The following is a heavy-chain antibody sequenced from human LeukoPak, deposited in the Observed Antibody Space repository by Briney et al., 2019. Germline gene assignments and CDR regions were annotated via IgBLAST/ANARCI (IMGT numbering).Heavy chain of an antibody. V-gene: IGHV4-39*07. CDR2: IYYSGNT. CDR3: ARVEYSSSWYVFNYFDY. J-gene: IGHJ4*02. Sequence: SETLSLTCTVSGVSISSTSNQWGWIRQPPGKGLEWIGSIYYSGNTHYNPSLKSRVTISVDTSKNQFSLRLRSVTAADTAVYYCARVEYSSSWYVFNYFDYWGQGTLVTVSS. D-gene: IGHD6-13*01. CDR1: GVSISSTSNQ.